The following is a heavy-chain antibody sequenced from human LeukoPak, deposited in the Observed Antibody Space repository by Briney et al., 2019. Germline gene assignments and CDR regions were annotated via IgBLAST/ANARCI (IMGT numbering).Heavy chain of an antibody. J-gene: IGHJ1*01. CDR3: ARPYYYDSSGSKVLSAEYFQH. Sequence: PGGSLRLSCAASGFTFSDYYMSWIRQAPGKGLEWVSYISGTSSYTTYADSVKGRFTISRDNAKNSLYLQMNSLRGEDTAVYYCARPYYYDSSGSKVLSAEYFQHWGQGTLVTVSS. CDR1: GFTFSDYY. D-gene: IGHD3-22*01. CDR2: ISGTSSYT. V-gene: IGHV3-11*06.